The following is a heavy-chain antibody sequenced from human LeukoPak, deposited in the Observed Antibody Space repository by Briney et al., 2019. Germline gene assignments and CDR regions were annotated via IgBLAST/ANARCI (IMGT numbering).Heavy chain of an antibody. V-gene: IGHV3-23*01. CDR3: AKRSWYSSSWFDY. Sequence: GGSLRLSCAASGFTFSSYAMSWVRQAPGKGLEWVSAISGSGGSTYYADSVKGRFTISGDNSKNTLYLQMNSLRAEDTAVYYCAKRSWYSSSWFDYWGQGTLVTVSS. J-gene: IGHJ5*01. D-gene: IGHD6-13*01. CDR1: GFTFSSYA. CDR2: ISGSGGST.